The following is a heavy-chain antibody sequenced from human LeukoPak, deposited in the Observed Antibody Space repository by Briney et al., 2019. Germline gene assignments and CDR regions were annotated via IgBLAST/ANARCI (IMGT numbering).Heavy chain of an antibody. CDR2: IYYSGST. J-gene: IGHJ6*03. CDR1: GGSISSYY. D-gene: IGHD1-7*01. Sequence: SETLSLTCTVSGGSISSYYWSWIRQPPGKGLEWIGYIYYSGSTNYNPSLKSRVTISVDTSKNQFSLKLSSVTAADTAVYYCARSGWNYGLGYYYYMDVWGKGTTVTVSS. CDR3: ARSGWNYGLGYYYYMDV. V-gene: IGHV4-59*01.